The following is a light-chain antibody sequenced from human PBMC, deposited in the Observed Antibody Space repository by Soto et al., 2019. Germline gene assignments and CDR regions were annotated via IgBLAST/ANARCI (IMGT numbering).Light chain of an antibody. J-gene: IGKJ1*01. CDR3: QQYNSYPWT. Sequence: EIVMTQSPATLSVSPGERATLSCRAGQSVSDTLAWYQQKPGQAPRLLIYGASNRATGIPDRFSGSGSGTDFTLTISSLQPDDFATYYCQQYNSYPWTFGQGTKVDIK. CDR2: GAS. CDR1: QSVSDT. V-gene: IGKV3D-15*01.